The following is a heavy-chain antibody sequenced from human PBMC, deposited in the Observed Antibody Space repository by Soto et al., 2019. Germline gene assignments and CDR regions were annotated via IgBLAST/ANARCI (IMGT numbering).Heavy chain of an antibody. J-gene: IGHJ4*02. D-gene: IGHD7-27*01. V-gene: IGHV3-33*01. CDR1: GFIFSSFG. CDR2: IWYDGSNT. Sequence: PGGSLRLSSEASGFIFSSFGMHWVRQAPGKGLEWVAHIWYDGSNTYYADSVKGRFTISRDNSRNTLYLQMNSLRAEDTAVYHCVRDLLGSGGHFDYWGQGTPVTVSS. CDR3: VRDLLGSGGHFDY.